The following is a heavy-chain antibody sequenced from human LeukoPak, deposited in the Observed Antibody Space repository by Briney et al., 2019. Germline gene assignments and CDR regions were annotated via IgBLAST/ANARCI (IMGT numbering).Heavy chain of an antibody. Sequence: GGSLRLSCAASGLTFSSSWMDWVRQAPGKGLEWVASINPDGNKKYPADSAKGRFTISRDNAENSLYLQMNSLRVEDTAFYYCARDLAYSRLDYWGQGMLVTVSS. CDR1: GLTFSSSW. J-gene: IGHJ4*02. CDR3: ARDLAYSRLDY. D-gene: IGHD5-18*01. V-gene: IGHV3-7*01. CDR2: INPDGNKK.